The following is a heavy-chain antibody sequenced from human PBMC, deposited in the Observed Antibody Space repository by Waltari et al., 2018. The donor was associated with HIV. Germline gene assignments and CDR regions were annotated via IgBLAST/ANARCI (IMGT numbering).Heavy chain of an antibody. CDR3: VRDSYGFDI. CDR2: TYYKSDWQR. J-gene: IGHJ5*02. D-gene: IGHD3-16*01. Sequence: QVHLQQPGPRLVQASYSIFLPSVLSGPTVLRHTDAWKWGRQSPAGALEWLGRTYYKSDWQREYAFSFKGRIVINPDTAKNQFSLQLNSVTSADTATYYCVRDSYGFDIWGEGTHVIV. CDR1: GPTVLRHTDA. V-gene: IGHV6-1*01.